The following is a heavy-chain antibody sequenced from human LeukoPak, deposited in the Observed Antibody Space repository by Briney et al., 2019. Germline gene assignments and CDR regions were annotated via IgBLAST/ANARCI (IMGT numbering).Heavy chain of an antibody. J-gene: IGHJ4*02. Sequence: ASVKVSCKASRYTFTGYFIHWVRQAPGQGLEWMGWINPNSGGTNYAQKFQGRVTMTRDTSIITAYMELSRLSSDDTAVYYCARDERYDSSGYPFDYWGQGTLVTVSS. D-gene: IGHD3-22*01. CDR3: ARDERYDSSGYPFDY. V-gene: IGHV1-2*02. CDR1: RYTFTGYF. CDR2: INPNSGGT.